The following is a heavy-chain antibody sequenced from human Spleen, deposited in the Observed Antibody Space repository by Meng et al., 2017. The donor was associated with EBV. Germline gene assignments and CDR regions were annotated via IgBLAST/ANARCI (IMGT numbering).Heavy chain of an antibody. V-gene: IGHV4-34*01. J-gene: IGHJ4*02. CDR2: INHSGST. CDR1: GGSFSGYY. Sequence: HVQLLQWVAGLLQPSETLSLTCAVYGGSFSGYYWTWIRQPPGKGLEWIGEINHSGSTNYNPSLKSRVTISVDTSKNQFSLNLISVTAADTAVYYCASAPPGLPHDSWGQGTLVTVSS. D-gene: IGHD5-12*01. CDR3: ASAPPGLPHDS.